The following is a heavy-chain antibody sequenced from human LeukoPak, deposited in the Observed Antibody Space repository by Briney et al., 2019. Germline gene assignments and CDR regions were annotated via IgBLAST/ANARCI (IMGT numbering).Heavy chain of an antibody. V-gene: IGHV3-9*01. J-gene: IGHJ4*02. CDR2: ISWNSVTI. Sequence: RAGGSLRLSCEASGFTFDDHAMHWVRQIPGKGLEWVSGISWNSVTISYADSVKGRFTISRDNAKNSLFLEMNTLRPEDTAFYHCAKDLRNNGSPRGYFDSWGQGILIIVSS. D-gene: IGHD2-8*01. CDR3: AKDLRNNGSPRGYFDS. CDR1: GFTFDDHA.